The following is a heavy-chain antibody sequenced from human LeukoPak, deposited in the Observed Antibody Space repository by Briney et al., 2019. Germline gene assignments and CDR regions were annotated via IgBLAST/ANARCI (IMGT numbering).Heavy chain of an antibody. CDR1: GDSVSSNSDA. V-gene: IGHV6-1*01. D-gene: IGHD6-19*01. Sequence: SQTLSLTCAISGDSVSSNSDAWNWIRQSPSRGLEWLGRTYYRSKWYNDYAVSVKSRITINPDTSKNQFSLQLNSVTPEDTAVYYCARAGAVAGYYYYGMDVWGQGTTVTVSS. CDR3: ARAGAVAGYYYYGMDV. J-gene: IGHJ6*02. CDR2: TYYRSKWYN.